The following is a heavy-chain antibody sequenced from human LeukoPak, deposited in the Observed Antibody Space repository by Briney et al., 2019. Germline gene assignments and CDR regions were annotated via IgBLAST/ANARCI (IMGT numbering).Heavy chain of an antibody. CDR1: GFAFNEYT. CDR3: GKDLAGSYLLDY. J-gene: IGHJ4*02. Sequence: GGSLRLSCVASGFAFNEYTMHWVRQAPWKGVEWVSLITWDGATTYYADSVKGRFTISRDNSKNSLYLQMNNLSTEDTALYYCGKDLAGSYLLDYWGQGTLVTVSS. CDR2: ITWDGATT. V-gene: IGHV3-43*01. D-gene: IGHD3-10*01.